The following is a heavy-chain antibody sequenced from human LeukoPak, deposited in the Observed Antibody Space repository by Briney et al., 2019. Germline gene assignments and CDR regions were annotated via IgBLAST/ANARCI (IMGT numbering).Heavy chain of an antibody. CDR2: IYSGGST. CDR3: ARQRLDAFDI. CDR1: GFTVSKNY. Sequence: GGSLRLSCAASGFTVSKNYMSWVRQAPGKGQEWVSVIYSGGSTYYADSVKGRFTISRDNSKNTVFLQMNSLRAEDTAVYYCARQRLDAFDIWGQGTMVTVSS. V-gene: IGHV3-66*04. J-gene: IGHJ3*02.